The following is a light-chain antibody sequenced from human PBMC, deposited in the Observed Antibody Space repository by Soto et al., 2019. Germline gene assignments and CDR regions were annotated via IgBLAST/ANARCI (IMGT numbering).Light chain of an antibody. CDR3: QQYGTLIT. J-gene: IGKJ5*01. CDR1: QSVSTYY. V-gene: IGKV3-20*01. Sequence: EIVLTQSPGPLSLSPGERASLTCKASQSVSTYYLAWYQQKSGQAPRLLIHATSSRASGIPDRFSGSGSGTDFTLTINRLEPEDFAVYYCQQYGTLITLGQGTRLEIK. CDR2: ATS.